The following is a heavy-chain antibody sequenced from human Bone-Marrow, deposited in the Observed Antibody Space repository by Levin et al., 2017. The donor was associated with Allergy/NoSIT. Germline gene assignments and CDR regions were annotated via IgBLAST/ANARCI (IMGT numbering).Heavy chain of an antibody. CDR3: AKSFYDLGAFNPLDA. CDR1: GFTFNKYA. CDR2: ISGNGAIT. V-gene: IGHV3-23*01. D-gene: IGHD3-16*01. Sequence: GESLKISCAASGFTFNKYAMNWVRQAPGKGLEWVSGISGNGAITHYADSVKGRFIISRDTYKNTLYLRMSSLRAEDTALYYCAKSFYDLGAFNPLDAWGQGTLVTVSS. J-gene: IGHJ5*02.